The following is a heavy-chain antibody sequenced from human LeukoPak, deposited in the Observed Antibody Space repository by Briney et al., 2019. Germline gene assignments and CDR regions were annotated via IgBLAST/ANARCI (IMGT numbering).Heavy chain of an antibody. D-gene: IGHD3-9*01. V-gene: IGHV4-39*01. CDR2: IYYSGST. J-gene: IGHJ4*02. CDR1: GGSVSSSIYY. CDR3: ASRNDILTGYVFDF. Sequence: PSETLSLTCTVSGGSVSSSIYYWGWIRQPPGKGLEWIGSIYYSGSTSYNPSLKSRVTIPVDTSKNQFSLKLTSVTAADTAVYYCASRNDILTGYVFDFWGQGTPVTVSS.